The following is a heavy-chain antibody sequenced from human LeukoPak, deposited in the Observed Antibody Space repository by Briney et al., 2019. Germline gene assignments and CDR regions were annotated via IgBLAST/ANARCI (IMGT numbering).Heavy chain of an antibody. CDR1: GFTFSSYE. D-gene: IGHD2-21*02. CDR2: ISSSGSTI. V-gene: IGHV3-48*03. Sequence: PGGSLRLSCAASGFTFSSYEMNWVRQAPGKGLEWVSYISSSGSTIYYADSVKGRFTISRDNAKNSLYLQMNSLRAEDTAVYYCAREIVVVTAIGDPWGQGTLVTVSS. J-gene: IGHJ4*02. CDR3: AREIVVVTAIGDP.